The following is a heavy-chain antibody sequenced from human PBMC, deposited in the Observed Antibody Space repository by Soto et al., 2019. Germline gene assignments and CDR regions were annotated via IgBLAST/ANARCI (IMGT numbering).Heavy chain of an antibody. CDR2: INEDGSEY. CDR3: ARTGDGHHDFLDY. Sequence: EVHLEESGGGLVQPGGSLRLSCAASGFTFSAYWMNWVRQAPGKGLEWVANINEDGSEYNDVASVKGRFTISRDKAKNSLFLQMNALRVEDTAVYYCARTGDGHHDFLDYWGQGILVSVSS. D-gene: IGHD1-1*01. V-gene: IGHV3-7*01. CDR1: GFTFSAYW. J-gene: IGHJ4*02.